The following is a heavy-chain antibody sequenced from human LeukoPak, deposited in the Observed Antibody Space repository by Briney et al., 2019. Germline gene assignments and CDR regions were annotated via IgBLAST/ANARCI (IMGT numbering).Heavy chain of an antibody. CDR2: IIPIFGTA. CDR3: AREGRYRYGYNEYHLYMDI. D-gene: IGHD5-18*01. J-gene: IGHJ6*03. Sequence: AASVTVSCKASGGTFSSYAISWVRQAPGQGLEWMGGIIPIFGTANYAQKFQGRVTITADKSTSTAYMELSSLRSEDTAVYYCAREGRYRYGYNEYHLYMDIWGKGTTVTVSS. V-gene: IGHV1-69*06. CDR1: GGTFSSYA.